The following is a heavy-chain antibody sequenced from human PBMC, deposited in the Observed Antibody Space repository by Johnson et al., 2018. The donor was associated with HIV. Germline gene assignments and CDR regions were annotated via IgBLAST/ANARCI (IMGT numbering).Heavy chain of an antibody. CDR1: QFTFSSYY. D-gene: IGHD6-19*01. CDR2: VNPNGGNT. CDR3: ARERGAVAGTAAFAV. Sequence: VKLLESGGGLAKPAWSPRLSCAASQFTFSSYYMNCVRQAPGNGLELVGQVNPNGGNTYIIDSGKDRFNTSRDNSKNTLHLQMNSLRAEDTAVYYCARERGAVAGTAAFAVCGQGTVVTVSS. V-gene: IGHV3-25*05. J-gene: IGHJ3*01.